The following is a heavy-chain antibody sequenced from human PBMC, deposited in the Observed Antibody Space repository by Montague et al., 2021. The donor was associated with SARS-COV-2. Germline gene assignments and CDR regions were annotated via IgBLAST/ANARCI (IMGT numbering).Heavy chain of an antibody. CDR2: INHSGST. Sequence: SETLSLTCTVYGGSFSGYYWSWIRQPPGKGLEWIGEINHSGSTKYKSSLKSRVTISADTSKKQFSLKMIPVTDADTAVYYCARGSVVRYYDFLACSRSYFDFWGQGTLVTVSS. D-gene: IGHD3-9*01. CDR1: GGSFSGYY. CDR3: ARGSVVRYYDFLACSRSYFDF. J-gene: IGHJ4*02. V-gene: IGHV4-34*01.